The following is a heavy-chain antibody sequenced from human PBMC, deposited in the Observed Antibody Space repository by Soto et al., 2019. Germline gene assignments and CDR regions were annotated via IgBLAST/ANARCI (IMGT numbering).Heavy chain of an antibody. V-gene: IGHV1-3*01. Sequence: ASVKVSCKASGYSFTNYGIHWVRQAPGQRLEWMGWINAGNGNTRYSQNFQGRVTITRDTSASTVYMELSSLRSEDTAVYYCARDLISLGSDYYDSSGYRPKVFDPWGQGTLVTVSS. CDR2: INAGNGNT. J-gene: IGHJ5*02. D-gene: IGHD3-22*01. CDR1: GYSFTNYG. CDR3: ARDLISLGSDYYDSSGYRPKVFDP.